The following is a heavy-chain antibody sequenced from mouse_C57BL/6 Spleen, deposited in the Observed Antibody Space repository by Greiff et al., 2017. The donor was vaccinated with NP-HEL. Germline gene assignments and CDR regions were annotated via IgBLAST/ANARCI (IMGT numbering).Heavy chain of an antibody. D-gene: IGHD5-1*01. V-gene: IGHV5-4*03. J-gene: IGHJ3*01. Sequence: EVKLMESGGGLVKPGGSLKLSCAASGFTFSSYAMSWVRQTPEKRLEWVATISDGGSYTYYPDNVKGRFTISRDNAKNNLYLQMSHLKSEDTAMYYCAGLPTFAYWGQGTLVTVSA. CDR2: ISDGGSYT. CDR3: AGLPTFAY. CDR1: GFTFSSYA.